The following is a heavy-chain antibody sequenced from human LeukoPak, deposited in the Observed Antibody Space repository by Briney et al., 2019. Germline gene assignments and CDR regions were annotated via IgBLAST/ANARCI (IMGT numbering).Heavy chain of an antibody. V-gene: IGHV3-7*03. J-gene: IGHJ4*02. CDR1: GFTFGSCW. D-gene: IGHD3-22*01. CDR3: ARTGPYYYDSSAFDY. Sequence: GWSLRLSCAASGFTFGSCWMNWVRQTPGKGLEWVANINQDGSQKFYVDSVKGRFTISRDNAKNSLYPQMNSLRAEDTAVYYCARTGPYYYDSSAFDYWGQGTLVTVSS. CDR2: INQDGSQK.